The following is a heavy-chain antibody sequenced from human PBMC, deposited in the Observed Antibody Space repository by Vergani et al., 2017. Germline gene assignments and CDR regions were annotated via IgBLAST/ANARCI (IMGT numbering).Heavy chain of an antibody. Sequence: QVQLVQSGAEVKNPGASVKVSCKTSGFTFSGYYIHWVRQAPGQGLEWMGWVNPNSGGTNYAQKFQGRVTMTRDTSINTAYMELNRLKSDDTAMYYCARDTRGGEWSGGYWGQGTLVTVSS. J-gene: IGHJ4*02. D-gene: IGHD3-16*01. CDR1: GFTFSGYY. CDR3: ARDTRGGEWSGGY. V-gene: IGHV1-2*02. CDR2: VNPNSGGT.